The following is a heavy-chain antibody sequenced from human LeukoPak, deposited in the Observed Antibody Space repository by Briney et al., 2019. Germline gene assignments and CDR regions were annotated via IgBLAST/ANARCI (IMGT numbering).Heavy chain of an antibody. CDR3: AKEGRSLQTY. J-gene: IGHJ4*02. D-gene: IGHD5-24*01. Sequence: GGSLRLSCAASGVMFSSNWMSWVRLAPGKGLEWVANIKEDGTETYYVDSVKGRFTISRDNAKNSLYLQMNSLRVEDTAVYYCAKEGRSLQTYWGQGTLVTVSS. V-gene: IGHV3-7*03. CDR1: GVMFSSNW. CDR2: IKEDGTET.